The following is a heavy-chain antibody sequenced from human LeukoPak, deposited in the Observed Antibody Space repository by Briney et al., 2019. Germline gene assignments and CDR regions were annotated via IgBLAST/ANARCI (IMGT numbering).Heavy chain of an antibody. CDR3: AKGSGMIVAGYIDY. D-gene: IGHD3-22*01. CDR1: GFTFTTYR. J-gene: IGHJ4*02. Sequence: GGSLRLSCAASGFTFTTYRMNWVRQAPGKGLEWVSYIDTVSRATHYADSVKGRFTISRDNSKNTLYLQMNSLRAEDTAVYYCAKGSGMIVAGYIDYWGQGTLVTVSS. V-gene: IGHV3-48*01. CDR2: IDTVSRAT.